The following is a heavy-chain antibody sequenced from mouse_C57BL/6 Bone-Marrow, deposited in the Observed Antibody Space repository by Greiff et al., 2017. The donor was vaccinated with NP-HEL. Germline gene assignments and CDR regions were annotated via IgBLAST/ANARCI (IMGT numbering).Heavy chain of an antibody. CDR1: GYTFTSYW. D-gene: IGHD1-1*01. V-gene: IGHV1-5*01. CDR3: TRSPPSLIYYYGSLDY. Sequence: VQLKQSGTVLARPGASVKMSCKTSGYTFTSYWMHWVKQRPGQGLEWIGAIYPGNSDTSYNQKFKGKAKLTAVTSASTAYMELSSLTNEDSAVYYCTRSPPSLIYYYGSLDYWGQGTTLTVSS. CDR2: IYPGNSDT. J-gene: IGHJ2*01.